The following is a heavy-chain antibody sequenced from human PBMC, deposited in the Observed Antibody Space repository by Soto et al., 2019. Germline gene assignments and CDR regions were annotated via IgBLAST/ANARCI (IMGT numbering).Heavy chain of an antibody. Sequence: VGSLRLSCAASGFTFSSYSMNWVRQAPGKGLEWVSSISSSSSYIYYADSVKGRFTISRDNAKNSLYLQMNSLRAEDTAVYYCASLAGTGYYYYYGMDVWGQGTTVTVSS. V-gene: IGHV3-21*01. CDR3: ASLAGTGYYYYYGMDV. J-gene: IGHJ6*02. CDR2: ISSSSSYI. D-gene: IGHD6-13*01. CDR1: GFTFSSYS.